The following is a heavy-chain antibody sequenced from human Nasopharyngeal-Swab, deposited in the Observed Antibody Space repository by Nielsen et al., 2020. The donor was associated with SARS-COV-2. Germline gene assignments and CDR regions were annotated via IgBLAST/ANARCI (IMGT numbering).Heavy chain of an antibody. CDR3: AKVKRPIVVVPAATDY. CDR1: GFTFSSHA. V-gene: IGHV3-23*01. J-gene: IGHJ4*02. Sequence: GGSLRLSCAASGFTFSSHAMSWVRQAPGKGLEWVSAISGSGGSTYYADSVKGRFTISRDNSKNTLYLQMNSLRAEDTAVYYCAKVKRPIVVVPAATDYWGQGTLVTVSS. D-gene: IGHD2-2*01. CDR2: ISGSGGST.